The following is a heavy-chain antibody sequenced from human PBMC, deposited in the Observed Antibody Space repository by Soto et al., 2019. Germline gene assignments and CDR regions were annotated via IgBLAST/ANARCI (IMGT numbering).Heavy chain of an antibody. D-gene: IGHD3-22*01. J-gene: IGHJ6*02. CDR3: ARTSYYDSSGYYNIDV. Sequence: SETLSLTCAVSGGSISSGGYSWSWIRQPPGKGLEGIGYIYHSGSIYYNPSLKNRVTISVDRSKNQFSLKLTSVTAADTADYFCARTSYYDSSGYYNIDVWGQGTTVTVSS. CDR2: IYHSGSI. CDR1: GGSISSGGYS. V-gene: IGHV4-30-2*01.